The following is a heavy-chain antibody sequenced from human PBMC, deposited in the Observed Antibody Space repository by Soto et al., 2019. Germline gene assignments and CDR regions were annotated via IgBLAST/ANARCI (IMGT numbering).Heavy chain of an antibody. Sequence: GGSLRLSCAASGFTFSTYSMNWVRQAPGKGLEWVSSISSSSSNTYYADSVKGRFTISRDNSKNTLYLQMNSLRAEDTAVYYCAKALDYDYIWGSYRVFDYWGQGTLVTVSS. CDR3: AKALDYDYIWGSYRVFDY. CDR1: GFTFSTYS. V-gene: IGHV3-21*04. CDR2: ISSSSSNT. D-gene: IGHD3-16*02. J-gene: IGHJ4*02.